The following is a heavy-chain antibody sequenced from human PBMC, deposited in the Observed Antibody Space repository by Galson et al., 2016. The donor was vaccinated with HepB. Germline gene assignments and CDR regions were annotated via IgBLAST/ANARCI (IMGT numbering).Heavy chain of an antibody. CDR1: GFTFSVYN. J-gene: IGHJ4*02. Sequence: SLRLSCADSGFTFSVYNMNWARQAPGKGLEWIAWITSSSDTMYYADSVKGRFTISRDNAKNSLYLEMNSLRDEDTAVYYCARDDYFRLGYWGQGTLVTVSS. V-gene: IGHV3-48*02. CDR3: ARDDYFRLGY. CDR2: ITSSSDTM. D-gene: IGHD3-16*01.